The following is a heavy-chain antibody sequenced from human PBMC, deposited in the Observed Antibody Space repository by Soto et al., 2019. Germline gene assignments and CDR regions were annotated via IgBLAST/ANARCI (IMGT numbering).Heavy chain of an antibody. V-gene: IGHV3-53*01. CDR3: ARVSLPGCSSSSCLNWYFDL. CDR1: GLSVSSAD. Sequence: EVQLVESGGGLIQPGGSLTLSCAASGLSVSSADMSWVRQAPGKGLEWVSVIYSGGNTYFEDSVKGRFTISRDRSKNTLHLQMNSLRVDDTAVYYWARVSLPGCSSSSCLNWYFDLWGRGTLVTVSS. D-gene: IGHD2-2*01. J-gene: IGHJ2*01. CDR2: IYSGGNT.